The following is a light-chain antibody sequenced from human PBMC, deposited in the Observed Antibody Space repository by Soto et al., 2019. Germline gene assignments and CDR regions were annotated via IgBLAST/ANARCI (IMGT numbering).Light chain of an antibody. CDR2: RAS. Sequence: EIVLTQSPGTLSLSPGETATLSCRASQSINNYFLAWHQQRPGQAPRLLIFRASQRASGIPDRFRGSGSGTDFTLTITRLEPEDFAVYYCQPYTNAPRTFGQGTKVEIK. J-gene: IGKJ1*01. V-gene: IGKV3-20*01. CDR1: QSINNYF. CDR3: QPYTNAPRT.